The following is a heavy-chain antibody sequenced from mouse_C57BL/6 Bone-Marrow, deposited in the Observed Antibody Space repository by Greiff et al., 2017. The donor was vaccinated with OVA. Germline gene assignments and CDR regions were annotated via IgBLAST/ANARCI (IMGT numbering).Heavy chain of an antibody. J-gene: IGHJ2*01. V-gene: IGHV1-50*01. Sequence: QVQLQQPGAELVKPGASVKLSCKASGYTFTSYWMQWVKQRPGQGLEWIGEIDPSDSYTNYNQKFKGKATLTVDTSSSTAYMQLSSLTSEDSAVYYCARSRYYHYGRNCDYWGQGTTLTVSS. D-gene: IGHD2-4*01. CDR2: IDPSDSYT. CDR1: GYTFTSYW. CDR3: ARSRYYHYGRNCDY.